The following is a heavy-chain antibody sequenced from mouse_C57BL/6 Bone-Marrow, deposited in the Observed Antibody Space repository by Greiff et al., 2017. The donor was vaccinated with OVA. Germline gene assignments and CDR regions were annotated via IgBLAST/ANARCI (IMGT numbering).Heavy chain of an antibody. D-gene: IGHD1-1*01. Sequence: EVKLQESGPELVKPGASVKISCKASGYSFTGYYMHWVKQSHGTILDWIGYIYPYNGVSGYNQKFKGKATLTVDKSSSTAYMELRSLTSEDSAVYYCARGGTTVAGDYWGQGTTLTVSS. CDR2: IYPYNGVS. V-gene: IGHV1-31*01. CDR3: ARGGTTVAGDY. CDR1: GYSFTGYY. J-gene: IGHJ2*01.